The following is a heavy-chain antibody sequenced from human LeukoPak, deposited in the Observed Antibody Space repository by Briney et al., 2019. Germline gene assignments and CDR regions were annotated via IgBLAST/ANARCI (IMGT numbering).Heavy chain of an antibody. CDR1: GFXFRSYW. V-gene: IGHV3-7*04. D-gene: IGHD2-2*01. Sequence: GGSLRLSCVASGFXFRSYWISWVRQAPGKGQEWVADIKEDGSVKYYVDSVKGRFTISRDNAKNSLYLQMNSLRAEDTALYYCAGDYQGSADYWGQGTLVTVSS. CDR2: IKEDGSVK. J-gene: IGHJ4*02. CDR3: AGDYQGSADY.